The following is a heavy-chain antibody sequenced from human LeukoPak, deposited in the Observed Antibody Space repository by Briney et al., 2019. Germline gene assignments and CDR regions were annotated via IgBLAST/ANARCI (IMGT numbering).Heavy chain of an antibody. CDR3: ARVSSSSWYYYYMDV. D-gene: IGHD6-13*01. J-gene: IGHJ6*03. V-gene: IGHV3-72*01. CDR1: GFTFSDHY. CDR2: TRNKANSYTT. Sequence: GGSLRLSCAASGFTFSDHYMDWVRQAPGKGLEWVGRTRNKANSYTTEYAASVKGRFTISRDDSKNSLCLQMNSLKTEDTAVYYCARVSSSSWYYYYMDVWGKGTTVTVSS.